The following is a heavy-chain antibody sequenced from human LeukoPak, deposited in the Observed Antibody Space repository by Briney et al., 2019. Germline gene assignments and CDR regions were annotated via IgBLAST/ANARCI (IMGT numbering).Heavy chain of an antibody. J-gene: IGHJ5*02. V-gene: IGHV1-69*05. D-gene: IGHD4-17*01. Sequence: EASVKVSCKASGGTFSSYAISWVRQAPGQGLEWMGGIIPIFGTANYAQKFQGRVTITTDESTSAAYMELSSLRSEDTAVYYCAREYGDSTDGGVRWFDPWGQGTLVTVSS. CDR1: GGTFSSYA. CDR2: IIPIFGTA. CDR3: AREYGDSTDGGVRWFDP.